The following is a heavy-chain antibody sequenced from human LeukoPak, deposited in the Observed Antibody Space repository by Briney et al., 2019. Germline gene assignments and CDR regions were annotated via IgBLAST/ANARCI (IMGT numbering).Heavy chain of an antibody. J-gene: IGHJ4*02. CDR2: IYYSGST. CDR1: GGSISSSSYY. D-gene: IGHD5-24*01. V-gene: IGHV4-39*01. Sequence: SETLSLTCTVSGGSISSSSYYWGWIRQPPGTGLEWIGSIYYSGSTYYNPSLKSRVTISVDTSKNQFSLELSSVTAADTAVYYCARRPWVEEGFDYWGQGTLVTVSS. CDR3: ARRPWVEEGFDY.